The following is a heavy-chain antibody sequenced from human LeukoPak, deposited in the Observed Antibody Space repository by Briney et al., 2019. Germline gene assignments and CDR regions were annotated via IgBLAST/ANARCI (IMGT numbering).Heavy chain of an antibody. Sequence: ASVKVSCKSSGYTFTRYYMHWVRQAPGKGLEWMGWINPNSGGTNYAQKFQGRVTMTRDTSISTAYMELSRLRSDDTAVYYCARGASGVYTVTTSWFDPWGQGTLVTVSS. D-gene: IGHD4-17*01. CDR3: ARGASGVYTVTTSWFDP. J-gene: IGHJ5*02. V-gene: IGHV1-2*02. CDR2: INPNSGGT. CDR1: GYTFTRYY.